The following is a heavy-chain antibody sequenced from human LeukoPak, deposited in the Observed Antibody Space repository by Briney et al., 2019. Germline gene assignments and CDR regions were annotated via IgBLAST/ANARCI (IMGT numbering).Heavy chain of an antibody. D-gene: IGHD3-10*01. CDR1: GFTFSNAW. CDR3: TSDLVTMVRGARL. CDR2: IKSRTDGGTT. V-gene: IGHV3-15*01. Sequence: PGGSLRLSCAASGFTFSNAWMSWVRQAPGKGLEWVGRIKSRTDGGTTDYAAPVKGRFTISRDDSKNTLYLQMNSLKTEDTAVYYCTSDLVTMVRGARLWGQGTLVTVSS. J-gene: IGHJ4*02.